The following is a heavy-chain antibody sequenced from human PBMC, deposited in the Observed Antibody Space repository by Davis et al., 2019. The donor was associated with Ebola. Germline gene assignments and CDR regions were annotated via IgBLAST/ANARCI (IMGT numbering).Heavy chain of an antibody. D-gene: IGHD2-8*01. J-gene: IGHJ6*03. CDR2: ISGSGGST. V-gene: IGHV3-23*01. CDR3: AKGYCTNAVCYGVEYYYMDV. Sequence: PGGSLRLSCAASGFTFSSYAMSWVRQAPGKGLEWVSAISGSGGSTYYADSVKGRFTISRDNSKNTLYLQMNSLRAEDTAVYYCAKGYCTNAVCYGVEYYYMDVWGKGTTVTVSS. CDR1: GFTFSSYA.